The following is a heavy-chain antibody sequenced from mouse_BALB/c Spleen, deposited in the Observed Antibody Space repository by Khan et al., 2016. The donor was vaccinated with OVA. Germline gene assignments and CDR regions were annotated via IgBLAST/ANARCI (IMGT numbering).Heavy chain of an antibody. CDR3: TRVVDY. J-gene: IGHJ4*01. CDR1: GFTFSSYG. Sequence: EVQLVESGAGLVKPGGSLTLSCAASGFTFSSYGVSWVRQTPEKGLEWVASINSGGSTYYPDSVMGRLTISRDDARNILYLKMISRRAEDTAMYYCTRVVDYWGQGTTVTVSS. CDR2: INSGGST. V-gene: IGHV5-6-5*01.